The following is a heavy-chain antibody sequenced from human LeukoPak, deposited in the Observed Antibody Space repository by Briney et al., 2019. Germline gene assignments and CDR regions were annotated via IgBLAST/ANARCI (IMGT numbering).Heavy chain of an antibody. J-gene: IGHJ6*03. V-gene: IGHV1-2*02. CDR3: ARVPYYYYYMDV. CDR1: GYTFSDYY. CDR2: INPNSGDT. Sequence: ASVKVSCKTSGYTFSDYYIHWIRQAPGQGLEWVGWINPNSGDTDYAQKFQGRVTMTRDMSTSTVYMELSSLRSEDTAVYYCARVPYYYYYMDVWGKGTTVTVSS.